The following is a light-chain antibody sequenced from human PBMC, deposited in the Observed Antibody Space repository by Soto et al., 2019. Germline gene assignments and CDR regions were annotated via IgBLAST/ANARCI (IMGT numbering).Light chain of an antibody. CDR2: GAS. CDR1: QGFSSSF. CDR3: QNYCHSPT. Sequence: EIELTQSPCTLSLSLGERAAISCRASQGFSSSFLAWYQQRPGHAPRLIIYGASSRATGIPDRFSGSRSGTDLTLTIIRLDPEDFSVYHWQNYCHSPTFGQGTTVEIK. V-gene: IGKV3-20*01. J-gene: IGKJ1*01.